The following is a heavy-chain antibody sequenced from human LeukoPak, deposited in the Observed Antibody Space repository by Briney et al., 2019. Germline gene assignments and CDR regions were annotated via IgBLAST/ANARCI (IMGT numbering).Heavy chain of an antibody. V-gene: IGHV2-5*02. CDR1: GLSLNTAGVG. D-gene: IGHD3-10*01. CDR3: AKAGYGSGSYLRYYYYGMDV. CDR2: IYWDDDK. J-gene: IGHJ6*02. Sequence: SGPTLVNPTQTLTLTCTLSGLSLNTAGVGVGWIRQPPGKALEWLALIYWDDDKRYNPSLKTRLTITKDTSKNQVVLTVTNMDPVVTATYYCAKAGYGSGSYLRYYYYGMDVWGQGTTVTVSS.